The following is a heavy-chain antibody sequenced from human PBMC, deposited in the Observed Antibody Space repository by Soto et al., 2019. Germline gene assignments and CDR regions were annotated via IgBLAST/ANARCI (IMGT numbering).Heavy chain of an antibody. CDR1: GGTFSSYA. CDR2: IIPIFGTA. Sequence: SVKVSCKASGGTFSSYAISWVRQAPGQGLEWMGGIIPIFGTANYAQKFQGRVTITADESTSTAYMELSSLRSEDTAVYYCARDLRYYYSSGYSPWYFDLWGRGTLVTVSS. CDR3: ARDLRYYYSSGYSPWYFDL. D-gene: IGHD3-22*01. V-gene: IGHV1-69*13. J-gene: IGHJ2*01.